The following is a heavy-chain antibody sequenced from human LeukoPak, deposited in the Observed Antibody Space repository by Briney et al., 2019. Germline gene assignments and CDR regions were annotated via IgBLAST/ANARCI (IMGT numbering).Heavy chain of an antibody. CDR3: ARGLYGDYGS. V-gene: IGHV4-34*01. J-gene: IGHJ4*02. D-gene: IGHD4-17*01. CDR2: INHSGST. CDR1: GGSFSGYY. Sequence: PSETLPLTCAVYGGSFSGYYWSWIRQPPGKGLEWIGEINHSGSTNYNPSLKSRVTISVDTSKNQFSLKLSSVTAADTAVYYCARGLYGDYGSWGQGTLVTVSS.